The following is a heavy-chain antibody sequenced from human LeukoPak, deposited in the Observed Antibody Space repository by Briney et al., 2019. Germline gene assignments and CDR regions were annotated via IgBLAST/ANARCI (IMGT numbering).Heavy chain of an antibody. CDR2: ISAYNGNT. Sequence: ASVKVSCKASGYTFTSYGISWVRQAPGQGLEWMGWISAYNGNTNYAQKLQGRVTMTTDTSTSTAYMELRSLRSDDTAVYYCARVPDGCGGDCYSNYWGQGTLVTVSP. CDR3: ARVPDGCGGDCYSNY. CDR1: GYTFTSYG. D-gene: IGHD2-21*02. J-gene: IGHJ4*02. V-gene: IGHV1-18*01.